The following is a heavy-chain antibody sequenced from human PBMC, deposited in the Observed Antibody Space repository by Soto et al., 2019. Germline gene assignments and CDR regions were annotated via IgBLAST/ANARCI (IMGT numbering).Heavy chain of an antibody. D-gene: IGHD2-15*01. CDR2: INAGNGNT. CDR1: GYTFTSYA. V-gene: IGHV1-3*01. CDR3: ARDIVVVVAATPDYYYGMDV. Sequence: GASVKVSCKASGYTFTSYAMHWVRQAPGQRLEWMGWINAGNGNTKYSQKFQGRVTITRDTSASTAYMELSSLRSEGTAVYYCARDIVVVVAATPDYYYGMDVWGQGTTVTVSS. J-gene: IGHJ6*02.